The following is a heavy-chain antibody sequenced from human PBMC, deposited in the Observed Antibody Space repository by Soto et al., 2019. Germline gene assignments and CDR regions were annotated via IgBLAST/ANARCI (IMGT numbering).Heavy chain of an antibody. CDR2: ISAYNGNT. CDR3: ARSFWSGYSQYYYYGMAV. J-gene: IGHJ6*02. V-gene: IGHV1-18*01. D-gene: IGHD3-3*01. CDR1: GYTFTSYG. Sequence: QVQLVQSGAEVKTPGASVKVSCKASGYTFTSYGISWVRQAPGQGLEWMGWISAYNGNTNYAQKLQGRVTMTTDTCTSTAYMELRSMRSDDTAVYYCARSFWSGYSQYYYYGMAVCGQGTTVTVSS.